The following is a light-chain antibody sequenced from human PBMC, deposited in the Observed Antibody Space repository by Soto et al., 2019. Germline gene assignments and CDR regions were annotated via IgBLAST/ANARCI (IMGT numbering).Light chain of an antibody. CDR2: RAS. V-gene: IGKV1-5*03. J-gene: IGKJ2*01. Sequence: DIQMTQSPSTLYASVGDRVTITCRASQSIDSWFAWYQQKPGKAPKLLIYRASSLESGVTSRFSGSGSGTEFTLTISSLQPYDFATYYCQQYKTYMYTFAQGTKLVIK. CDR3: QQYKTYMYT. CDR1: QSIDSW.